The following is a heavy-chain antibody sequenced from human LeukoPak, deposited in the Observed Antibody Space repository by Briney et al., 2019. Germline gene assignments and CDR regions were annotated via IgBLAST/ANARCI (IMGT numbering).Heavy chain of an antibody. CDR3: AKGSSGWYKGVFDY. CDR1: GFTFSSYA. J-gene: IGHJ4*02. CDR2: ISYDGSNK. V-gene: IGHV3-30*04. Sequence: GGSLRLSCAASGFTFSSYAMHWVRQAPGKGLEWVAVISYDGSNKYYADSVKGRFTISRDNSKNTLYLQMNSLRAEDTAVYYCAKGSSGWYKGVFDYWGQGTLVTVSS. D-gene: IGHD6-19*01.